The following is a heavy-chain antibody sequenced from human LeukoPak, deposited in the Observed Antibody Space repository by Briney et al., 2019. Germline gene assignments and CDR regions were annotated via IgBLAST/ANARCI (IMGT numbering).Heavy chain of an antibody. D-gene: IGHD2-2*01. J-gene: IGHJ3*02. CDR3: ARAYCSSTSCYAFDI. V-gene: IGHV1-2*02. CDR2: INPNSGGT. Sequence: GASVKVSCKASGYTFTGYYMHWVRQAPGQGLEWMGWINPNSGGTNYAQKFQGRVTMTRDTSISTAYMELSRLRSDDTAVYYCARAYCSSTSCYAFDIWGQGTMVTVSS. CDR1: GYTFTGYY.